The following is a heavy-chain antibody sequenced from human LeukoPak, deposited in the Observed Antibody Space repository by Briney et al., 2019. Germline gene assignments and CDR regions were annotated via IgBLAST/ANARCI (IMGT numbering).Heavy chain of an antibody. D-gene: IGHD3-22*01. Sequence: GGRTNYADSVTGSFTISRDNSNNTLYMRMNSLRAEDKTMYYCVRDSTLIVDDTYMDVWGKGTTVTVSS. V-gene: IGHV3-66*01. J-gene: IGHJ6*03. CDR2: GGRT. CDR3: VRDSTLIVDDTYMDV.